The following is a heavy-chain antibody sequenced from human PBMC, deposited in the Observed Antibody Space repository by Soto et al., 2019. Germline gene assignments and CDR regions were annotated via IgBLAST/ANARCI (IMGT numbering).Heavy chain of an antibody. D-gene: IGHD6-6*01. CDR1: GYTFTSYA. J-gene: IGHJ5*02. V-gene: IGHV1-3*01. Sequence: GASVKVSCKASGYTFTSYAMHWVRQAPGQRLEWMGWTNAGNGNTKYSQKFQGRVTITRDTSASTAYMELSSLRSEDTAVYYCARGSSARPHNWFDPWGQGTLVTVSS. CDR3: ARGSSARPHNWFDP. CDR2: TNAGNGNT.